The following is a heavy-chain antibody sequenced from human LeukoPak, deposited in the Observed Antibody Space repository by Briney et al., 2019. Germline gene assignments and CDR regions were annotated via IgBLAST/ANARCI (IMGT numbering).Heavy chain of an antibody. CDR3: ARGLRSDYYYYMDV. CDR2: IYYSGST. J-gene: IGHJ6*03. Sequence: PSETLSLTCTVSGGSISSYYWSWIRQPPGKGLEWIGYIYYSGSTNYNPSLKSRVTISVDTSKNQFSLKLSSVTAADTAVYYCARGLRSDYYYYMDVWGKGTTVTVSS. V-gene: IGHV4-59*01. CDR1: GGSISSYY. D-gene: IGHD2-15*01.